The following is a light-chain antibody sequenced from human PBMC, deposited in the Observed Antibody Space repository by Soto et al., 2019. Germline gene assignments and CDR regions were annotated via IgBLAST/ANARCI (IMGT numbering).Light chain of an antibody. CDR2: GAS. V-gene: IGKV1-6*01. Sequence: IQMTQSPSSLSATVGDTVTITCLASQGIGKDLAWFQQRPGKAPKLLIYGASGLQNGVPSRFSGSGSGTDFALTISGLQPEDFATYFCHQDFNYPWTFGQGTKVDNK. J-gene: IGKJ1*01. CDR3: HQDFNYPWT. CDR1: QGIGKD.